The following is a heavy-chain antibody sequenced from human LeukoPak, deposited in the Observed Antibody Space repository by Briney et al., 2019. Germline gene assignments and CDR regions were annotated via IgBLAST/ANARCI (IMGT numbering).Heavy chain of an antibody. CDR1: GGSVSSGSYY. CDR2: IYYSGST. D-gene: IGHD2-21*02. CDR3: ARYKTGTAVDY. J-gene: IGHJ4*02. Sequence: SETLSLTCTVSGGSVSSGSYYWSWIRQPPGKGLEWIRYIYYSGSTNYNPSLKSRVTISVDTSKNQFSLKLSSVTAADTAVYYCARYKTGTAVDYWGQGTLVTVSS. V-gene: IGHV4-61*01.